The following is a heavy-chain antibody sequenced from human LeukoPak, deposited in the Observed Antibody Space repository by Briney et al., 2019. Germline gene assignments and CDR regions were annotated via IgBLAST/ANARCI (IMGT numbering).Heavy chain of an antibody. CDR2: IWYDGSNK. J-gene: IGHJ4*02. V-gene: IGHV3-33*01. CDR3: ARDIGYDSSGYDC. D-gene: IGHD3-22*01. Sequence: GGSLRLSCAASGFTFSSYGMHWVRQAPGKGLEWVAVIWYDGSNKYYADSVKGRFTISRDNSKNTLYLQMNSLRAEDTAVYYCARDIGYDSSGYDCWGQGTLVTVSS. CDR1: GFTFSSYG.